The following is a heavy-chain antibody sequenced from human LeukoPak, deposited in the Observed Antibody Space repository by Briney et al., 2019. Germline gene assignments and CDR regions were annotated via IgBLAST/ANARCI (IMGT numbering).Heavy chain of an antibody. D-gene: IGHD5-24*01. Sequence: SETLSLTCAVYGGSFSGYYWSWIRQPPGKGLEWIGEINHSGSTNYNPSLKSRVTISVDTSKNQFSLQLNSVTPEDTAVYYCARGWLQSGFDYWGQGTLVTVSS. CDR2: INHSGST. V-gene: IGHV4-34*01. CDR3: ARGWLQSGFDY. J-gene: IGHJ4*02. CDR1: GGSFSGYY.